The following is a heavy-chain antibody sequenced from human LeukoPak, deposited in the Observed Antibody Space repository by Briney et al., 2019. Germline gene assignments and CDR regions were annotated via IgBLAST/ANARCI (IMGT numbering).Heavy chain of an antibody. CDR3: ARLTSRDGSAHYYYYYGMDV. CDR2: IDPSDSYT. J-gene: IGHJ6*02. CDR1: GYSFTSYW. Sequence: GESLRISCKGSGYSFTSYWISWARQMPGKGLEWMGRIDPSDSYTNYSPSFQGHVTISADKSISTAYLQWSSLKASDTAMYYCARLTSRDGSAHYYYYYGMDVWGQGTTVTVSS. V-gene: IGHV5-10-1*01. D-gene: IGHD3-10*01.